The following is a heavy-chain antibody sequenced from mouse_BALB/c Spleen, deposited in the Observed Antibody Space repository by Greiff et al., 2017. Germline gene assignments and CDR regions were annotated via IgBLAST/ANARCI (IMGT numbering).Heavy chain of an antibody. D-gene: IGHD1-1*01. CDR1: GYSITSGYY. Sequence: EVKLVESGPGLVKPSQSLSLTCSVTGYSITSGYYWNWIRQFPGNKLEWMGYISYDGSNNYNPSLKNRISITRDTSKNQFFLKLNSVTTEDTATYYCAREGVVDYYAMDYWGQGTSVTVSS. V-gene: IGHV3-6*02. CDR3: AREGVVDYYAMDY. J-gene: IGHJ4*01. CDR2: ISYDGSN.